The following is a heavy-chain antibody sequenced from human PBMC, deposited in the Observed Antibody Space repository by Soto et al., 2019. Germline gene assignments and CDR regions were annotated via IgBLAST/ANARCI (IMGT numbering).Heavy chain of an antibody. CDR1: GFTFSDYY. J-gene: IGHJ3*02. V-gene: IGHV3-11*04. CDR2: ISSSGSTI. D-gene: IGHD1-26*01. Sequence: QVQLVESGGGLVKPGGSLRLSCAASGFTFSDYYMSWIRQAPGKGLEWVSYISSSGSTIYYADSVKGRFTISRDNAKNSLYLQMNILRDEDTAVYYCARDADSGSYYLGAFDIRGQGTMVTVSS. CDR3: ARDADSGSYYLGAFDI.